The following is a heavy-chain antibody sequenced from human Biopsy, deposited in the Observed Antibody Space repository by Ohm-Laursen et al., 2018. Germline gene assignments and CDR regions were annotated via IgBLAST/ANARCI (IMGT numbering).Heavy chain of an antibody. D-gene: IGHD3-3*01. CDR1: GGTFSNYA. Sequence: ASVKVSCKAPGGTFSNYAFSWVRQAPGQGLEWVGRIVPILGHLNYAQRFQGRVSITADKSTTYVYMELSRLTSGDTAVYYCAADADGYYTEFDYWGPGTLVTVSS. J-gene: IGHJ4*02. V-gene: IGHV1-69*04. CDR2: IVPILGHL. CDR3: AADADGYYTEFDY.